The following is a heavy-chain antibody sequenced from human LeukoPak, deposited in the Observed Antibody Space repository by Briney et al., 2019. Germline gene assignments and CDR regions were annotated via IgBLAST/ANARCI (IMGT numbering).Heavy chain of an antibody. J-gene: IGHJ6*03. V-gene: IGHV3-48*03. CDR3: ARAQRGDYMDV. Sequence: PGGSLRLSCAASGSSFSSYEMNWVRQAPGKGLEWIPYISASGTLTYYADSVKGRFTISRDNSKNTLYLLMNNLRAEDTAVYYCARAQRGDYMDVWGKGTTVTISS. D-gene: IGHD6-25*01. CDR1: GSSFSSYE. CDR2: ISASGTLT.